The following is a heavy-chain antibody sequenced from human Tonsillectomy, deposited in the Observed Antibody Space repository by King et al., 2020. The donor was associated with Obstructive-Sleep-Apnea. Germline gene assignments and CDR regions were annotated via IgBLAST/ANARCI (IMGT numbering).Heavy chain of an antibody. V-gene: IGHV3-7*01. J-gene: IGHJ4*02. D-gene: IGHD7-27*01. CDR2: IKQDGSGK. Sequence: VQLVESGGGLVQPGGSLRLSCAASGFTFSSYWMSWVRQAPGKGLEWVANIKQDGSGKYYVDSVKGRFTISRDNAKNSLYLQMNSLGAEDTAVYYCARNWGGGYFDYWGQGTLVTVSS. CDR1: GFTFSSYW. CDR3: ARNWGGGYFDY.